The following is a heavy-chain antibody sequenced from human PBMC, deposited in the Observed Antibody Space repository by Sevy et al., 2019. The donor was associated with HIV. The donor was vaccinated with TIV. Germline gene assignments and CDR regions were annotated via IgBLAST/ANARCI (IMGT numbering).Heavy chain of an antibody. V-gene: IGHV3-30*18. CDR3: TKDPPVYGDFPYGMDV. Sequence: GGSLRLSCVGSGFIFDDYGMHWVRQAPGKGLEWVALISHDGGKKYYADSVKGRITISRDNFKNTLYLQMKTLRRDDTAAYFCTKDPPVYGDFPYGMDVWGQGTTVIVSS. J-gene: IGHJ6*02. CDR2: ISHDGGKK. D-gene: IGHD4-17*01. CDR1: GFIFDDYG.